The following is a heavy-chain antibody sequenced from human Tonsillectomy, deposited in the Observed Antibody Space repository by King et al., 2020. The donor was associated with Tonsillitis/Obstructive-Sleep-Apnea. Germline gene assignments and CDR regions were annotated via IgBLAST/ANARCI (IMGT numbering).Heavy chain of an antibody. V-gene: IGHV2-5*02. J-gene: IGHJ4*02. D-gene: IGHD4-17*01. CDR1: GFSLSTSGVG. Sequence: NLKESGPTLVKPTQTLTLTCTFSGFSLSTSGVGLGWIRQPPGKALAWLALYYLDDDNRYSPSLKSRPTITHDTSKNQAVLTMTNMDPVDTATYYCAHGTVTHGPVDYWGQGTLVTVSS. CDR3: AHGTVTHGPVDY. CDR2: YYLDDDN.